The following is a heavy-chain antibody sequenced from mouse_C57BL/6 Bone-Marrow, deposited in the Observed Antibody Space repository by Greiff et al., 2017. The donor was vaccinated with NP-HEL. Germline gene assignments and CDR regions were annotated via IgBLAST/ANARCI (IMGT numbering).Heavy chain of an antibody. CDR2: ISYDGSN. CDR1: GYSITSGYY. J-gene: IGHJ2*01. V-gene: IGHV3-6*01. CDR3: ARVVAMYYFDY. Sequence: EVQVVESGPGLVKPSQSLSLTCSVTGYSITSGYYWNWIRQFPGNKLEWMGYISYDGSNNYNPSLKNRISITRDTSKNQFFLKLNSVTTEDTATYYCARVVAMYYFDYWGQGTTLTVSS. D-gene: IGHD1-1*02.